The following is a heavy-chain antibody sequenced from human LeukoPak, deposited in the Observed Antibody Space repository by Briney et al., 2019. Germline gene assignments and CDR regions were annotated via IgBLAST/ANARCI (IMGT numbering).Heavy chain of an antibody. CDR2: ISSSGSTI. V-gene: IGHV3-48*03. CDR3: AREGHTYYYDSSGYVDY. Sequence: GGSLRLSCAASGLTFSSYEMNWVRQAPGKGLEWVSYISSSGSTIYYADSVKGRFTISRDNAKNSLYLQMNSLRAEDTAVYYCAREGHTYYYDSSGYVDYWGQGTLVTVSS. J-gene: IGHJ4*02. D-gene: IGHD3-22*01. CDR1: GLTFSSYE.